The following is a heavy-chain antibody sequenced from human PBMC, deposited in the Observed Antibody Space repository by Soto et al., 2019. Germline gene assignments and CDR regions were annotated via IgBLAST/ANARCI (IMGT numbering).Heavy chain of an antibody. CDR2: IYYSGST. CDR1: GGSISSGDYY. Sequence: QVQLQEWGPGLVKPSLTLSLTCTVSGGSISSGDYYWSGIRQPPGNGLEWIGYIYYSGSTYYNPSLKSRVTISVDTSKNQFSLKLSSVTAADTAVYYCARLLLTGSGVWFDPWGQGTLVTVSS. V-gene: IGHV4-30-4*01. CDR3: ARLLLTGSGVWFDP. D-gene: IGHD1-20*01. J-gene: IGHJ5*02.